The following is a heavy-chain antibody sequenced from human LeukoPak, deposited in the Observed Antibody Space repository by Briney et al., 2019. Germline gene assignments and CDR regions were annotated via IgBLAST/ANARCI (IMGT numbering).Heavy chain of an antibody. CDR1: AGPILTNY. CDR2: INPRGNI. CDR3: ARGGSQWLIEESFDF. D-gene: IGHD6-19*01. V-gene: IGHV4-4*07. J-gene: IGHJ3*01. Sequence: SETLSLTCTVTAGPILTNYWRCIRQTAGKGLEWIGHINPRGNIKYNPSLKSRVSLSMDTSKNQFSLKVNSVTAADTAVYYCARGGSQWLIEESFDFWGRGTMVTVSS.